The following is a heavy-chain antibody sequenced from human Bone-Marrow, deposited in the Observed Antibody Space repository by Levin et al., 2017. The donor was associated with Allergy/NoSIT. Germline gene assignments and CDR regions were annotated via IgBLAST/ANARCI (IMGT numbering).Heavy chain of an antibody. CDR3: ARDPGGSRPYGSGTDYRALGFFDY. CDR1: EFTFKDYA. CDR2: ISSDGSNK. J-gene: IGHJ4*02. Sequence: GESLKISCAASEFTFKDYAMHWVRQAPGKGLEWVAIISSDGSNKYYADSVKGRFTISRDNSKKTLYLQMNSLRTEDTAVFYCARDPGGSRPYGSGTDYRALGFFDYWGPGTLVTVSS. D-gene: IGHD3-10*01. V-gene: IGHV3-30-3*01.